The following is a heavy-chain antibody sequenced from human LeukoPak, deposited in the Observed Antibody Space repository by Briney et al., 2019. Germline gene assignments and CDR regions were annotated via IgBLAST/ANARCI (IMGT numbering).Heavy chain of an antibody. Sequence: SETLSLTCTVSGGCISSSSYYWGWIRQPPGKGLEWIGSIYYSGSTYYNPSLKSRVTISVDTSKNQFSLKLSSVTAADTAVYYCARLQNSQEYYDSSGYLPTHWGQGTLVTVSS. CDR3: ARLQNSQEYYDSSGYLPTH. CDR2: IYYSGST. J-gene: IGHJ1*01. V-gene: IGHV4-39*01. D-gene: IGHD3-22*01. CDR1: GGCISSSSYY.